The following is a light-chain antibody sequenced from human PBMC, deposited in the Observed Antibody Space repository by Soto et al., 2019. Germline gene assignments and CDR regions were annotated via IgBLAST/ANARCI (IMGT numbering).Light chain of an antibody. Sequence: QSVLDQPASVSGSPGQAITVSCTGTSSDVGLYDYVSWFQQHPGKSPKLIIYEVSHRPSGVSSRSSGSKSGNTASLTISGLQTEDEADYYCSSYTTVFTYVFGTGTKGTVL. CDR1: SSDVGLYDY. CDR3: SSYTTVFTYV. J-gene: IGLJ1*01. V-gene: IGLV2-14*01. CDR2: EVS.